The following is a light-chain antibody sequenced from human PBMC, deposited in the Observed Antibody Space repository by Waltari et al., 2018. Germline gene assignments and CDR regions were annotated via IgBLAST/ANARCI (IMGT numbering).Light chain of an antibody. CDR3: MQGRQPGYT. J-gene: IGKJ2*01. CDR2: LGS. CDR1: QSLLYNGNYY. V-gene: IGKV2-28*01. Sequence: DIVMTQSPLSLSVTPGETAYIPCTSSQSLLYNGNYYLSWYVQKPGQVPQLLISLGSRRASGVPDRFSGTVSGTDFILRISRVEPEDVGLYYCMQGRQPGYTFGQGTRLEL.